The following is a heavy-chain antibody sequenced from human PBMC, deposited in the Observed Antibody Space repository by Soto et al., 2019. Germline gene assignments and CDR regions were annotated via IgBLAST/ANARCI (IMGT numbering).Heavy chain of an antibody. CDR3: ARHDRSYGQDYFGY. CDR2: IYYSGST. Sequence: QLQLQESGPGLVKPSETLSLTCTVSGGSISSSSYYWGWIRQPPGQGLEWIGSIYYSGSTYYNPSLKSRVTISVETSKNQLSLKLSSVTAADTAVFYCARHDRSYGQDYFGYWGQGILVTGSS. D-gene: IGHD5-18*01. J-gene: IGHJ4*02. V-gene: IGHV4-39*01. CDR1: GGSISSSSYY.